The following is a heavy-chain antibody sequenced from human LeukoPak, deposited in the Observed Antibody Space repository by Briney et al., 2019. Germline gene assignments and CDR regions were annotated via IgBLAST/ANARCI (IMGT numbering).Heavy chain of an antibody. J-gene: IGHJ4*02. V-gene: IGHV3-30*18. CDR2: IPYDGSNK. D-gene: IGHD3-3*01. CDR3: AKGDYDFWSARTFDY. CDR1: GFTFSSYG. Sequence: GGSLRLSCAASGFTFSSYGMHWVRQAPGKGLEWVAVIPYDGSNKYYADSVKGRFTISRDNSKNTLYLQMNSLRAEDTAVYYCAKGDYDFWSARTFDYWGQGTLVTVSS.